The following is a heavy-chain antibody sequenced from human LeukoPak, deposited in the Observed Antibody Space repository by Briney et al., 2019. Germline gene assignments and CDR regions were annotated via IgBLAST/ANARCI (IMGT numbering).Heavy chain of an antibody. CDR2: IYYSGST. CDR1: GGSISSGDYY. CDR3: AREGPAVAAHYWYFDL. D-gene: IGHD6-19*01. V-gene: IGHV4-30-4*08. J-gene: IGHJ2*01. Sequence: SETLSLTCTVSGGSISSGDYYWSWIRQPPGKGLEWIGYIYYSGSTYYNPSLKSRVTISVDTSKNQFSLKLSSVTAADTAVYYCAREGPAVAAHYWYFDLWGRGTLVTVSS.